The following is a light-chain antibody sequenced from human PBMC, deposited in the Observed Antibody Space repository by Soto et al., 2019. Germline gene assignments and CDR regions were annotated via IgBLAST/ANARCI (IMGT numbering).Light chain of an antibody. J-gene: IGLJ3*02. CDR1: SSDVGGYNA. CDR3: SSYTSSNTWV. V-gene: IGLV2-14*01. CDR2: EVS. Sequence: QSVLTQPVSVSGSPGQSITISCTGTSSDVGGYNAVSWYQQHPGKVPKLMIYEVSNRPSGVSNRFSGSKSGNTASLTISGLQAEDEADYYCSSYTSSNTWVFGGGTKLTVL.